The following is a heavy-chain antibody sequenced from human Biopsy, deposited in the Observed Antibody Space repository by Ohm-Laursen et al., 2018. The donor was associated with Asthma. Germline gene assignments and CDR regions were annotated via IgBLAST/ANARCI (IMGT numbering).Heavy chain of an antibody. V-gene: IGHV3-33*08. CDR2: IWYDGGYK. CDR3: ARDLGTTRMDV. Sequence: SLRLSCAASGFTFSSYGIHWVRQAPGEGLEWVAVIWYDGGYKDNVDSVKGRFTISRDNSKNTLYLQMNSLRAEDTAVYYCARDLGTTRMDVWGQGTTVTVSS. D-gene: IGHD1-1*01. CDR1: GFTFSSYG. J-gene: IGHJ6*02.